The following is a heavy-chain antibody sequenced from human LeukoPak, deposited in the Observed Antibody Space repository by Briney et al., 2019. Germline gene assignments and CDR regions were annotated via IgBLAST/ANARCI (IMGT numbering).Heavy chain of an antibody. CDR2: INTNTGNP. CDR3: ARNRRVTTTGLNNWFDP. Sequence: VASVKVSCKASGYTFTSYAMNWVRQAPGQGLEWMGWINTNTGNPTYAQGFTGRFVFSLDTSVSTAYLQISSLKAEDTAVYYCARNRRVTTTGLNNWFDPWGQGTLVTVSS. J-gene: IGHJ5*02. CDR1: GYTFTSYA. D-gene: IGHD4-17*01. V-gene: IGHV7-4-1*02.